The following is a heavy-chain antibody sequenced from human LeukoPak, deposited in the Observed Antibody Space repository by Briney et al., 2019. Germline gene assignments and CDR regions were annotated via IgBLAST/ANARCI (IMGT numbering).Heavy chain of an antibody. V-gene: IGHV4-59*01. CDR3: ASSTPQLLVGMDV. J-gene: IGHJ6*02. Sequence: SETLSLTCAVYGGSFSGYYWSWIRQSPGRGLEWIGYIFHTGRTRYNPSLESQVTISLDTSKNHFSLKVSSVTAADTAVYYCASSTPQLLVGMDVWGQGTTVTVSS. D-gene: IGHD2-2*01. CDR1: GGSFSGYY. CDR2: IFHTGRT.